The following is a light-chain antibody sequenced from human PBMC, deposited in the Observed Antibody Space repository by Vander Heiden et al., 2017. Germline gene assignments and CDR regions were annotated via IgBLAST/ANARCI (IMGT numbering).Light chain of an antibody. Sequence: QSALTQPASVSGSPSQSITISRTGTSSDFGGYNYVSWYQQHPGKAPKLMIYDVSNRPSGASNRFSGSKSGNTASLTISGLQAEDEANYYCSSYTSSSTLVFGGGTKLTVL. CDR3: SSYTSSSTLV. CDR2: DVS. CDR1: SSDFGGYNY. V-gene: IGLV2-14*01. J-gene: IGLJ3*02.